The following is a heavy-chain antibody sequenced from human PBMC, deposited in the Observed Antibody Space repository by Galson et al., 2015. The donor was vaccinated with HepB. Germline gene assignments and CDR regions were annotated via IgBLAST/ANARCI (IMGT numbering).Heavy chain of an antibody. J-gene: IGHJ4*02. CDR1: AFTFRSYR. Sequence: SLRLSCAASAFTFRSYRMHWARQAPGKGLVWVSRINSDGSSTSYADSVKGRFTISRDNAKNTLYLQMKSLRAEDTAVYYCERGIGQQPYAYYFDYWGQGTLVTVSS. CDR3: ERGIGQQPYAYYFDY. D-gene: IGHD6-13*01. V-gene: IGHV3-74*01. CDR2: INSDGSST.